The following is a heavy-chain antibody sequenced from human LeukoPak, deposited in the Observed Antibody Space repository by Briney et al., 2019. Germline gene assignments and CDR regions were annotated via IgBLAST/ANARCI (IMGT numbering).Heavy chain of an antibody. CDR2: IIPIFGTA. D-gene: IGHD3-22*01. Sequence: SVKVSCKASGGTFSSYAISWVRQAPGQGLGWMGGIIPIFGTANYAQKFQGRVTITADESTSTAYMELSSLRSEDTAVYYCARALRTYYYDSSGFDYWGQGTLVTVSS. J-gene: IGHJ4*02. V-gene: IGHV1-69*13. CDR1: GGTFSSYA. CDR3: ARALRTYYYDSSGFDY.